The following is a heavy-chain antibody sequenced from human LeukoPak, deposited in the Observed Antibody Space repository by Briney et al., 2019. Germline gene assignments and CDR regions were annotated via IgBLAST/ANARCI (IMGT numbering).Heavy chain of an antibody. Sequence: GGSLRLSCAASGFTFSSYSMNWVRQAPGKGLEWVSGISDSGDRTYYADSVRGRFTISRDNSKKTLYLQMNSLRAEDTAVYYCARGGVLQRDAFDIWGQGTMVTVSS. CDR2: ISDSGDRT. CDR3: ARGGVLQRDAFDI. J-gene: IGHJ3*02. V-gene: IGHV3-23*01. CDR1: GFTFSSYS. D-gene: IGHD2/OR15-2a*01.